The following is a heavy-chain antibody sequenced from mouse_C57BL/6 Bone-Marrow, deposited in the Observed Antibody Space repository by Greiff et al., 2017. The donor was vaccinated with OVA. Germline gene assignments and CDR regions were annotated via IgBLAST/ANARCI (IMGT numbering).Heavy chain of an antibody. J-gene: IGHJ3*01. D-gene: IGHD2-3*01. CDR2: IDPSDSYT. CDR1: GYTFTSYW. Sequence: VQLQQPGAELVMPGASVKLSCKASGYTFTSYWMHWVKQRPGQGLEWIGEIDPSDSYTNYNQKFKGKSTLTVDKSSSTTYIQLSSLTSEDSAVYYGAREMGWLLSWFAYWGQGTLVTVSA. V-gene: IGHV1-69*01. CDR3: AREMGWLLSWFAY.